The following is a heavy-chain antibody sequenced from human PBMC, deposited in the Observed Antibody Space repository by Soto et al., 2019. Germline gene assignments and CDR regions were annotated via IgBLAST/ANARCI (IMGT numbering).Heavy chain of an antibody. CDR1: GFTFSSYA. CDR2: ISGSGGST. J-gene: IGHJ3*02. V-gene: IGHV3-23*01. CDR3: AKVEGPSMIVVVRNAFDI. Sequence: EVQLLESGGGLVQPGGSLRLSCAASGFTFSSYAMSWVRQAPGKGLEWVSAISGSGGSTYYADSVKGRFTISRDNSKNTLSLKMNSLRAEDTTVYYCAKVEGPSMIVVVRNAFDIWGQGGMVTVSS. D-gene: IGHD3-22*01.